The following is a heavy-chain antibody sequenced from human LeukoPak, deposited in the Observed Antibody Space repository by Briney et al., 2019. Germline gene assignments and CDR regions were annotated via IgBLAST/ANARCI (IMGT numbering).Heavy chain of an antibody. Sequence: ASQTLSLTCAVSGGSISSSSYYWGWIRQPPGKGLEWIGSIYYSGSTYYNPSLKSRVTISVDTSKNQFSLKLSSVTAADTAVYYCARLNGDYPVYFDYWGQGTLVTVSS. CDR2: IYYSGST. CDR1: GGSISSSSYY. D-gene: IGHD4-17*01. V-gene: IGHV4-39*01. CDR3: ARLNGDYPVYFDY. J-gene: IGHJ4*02.